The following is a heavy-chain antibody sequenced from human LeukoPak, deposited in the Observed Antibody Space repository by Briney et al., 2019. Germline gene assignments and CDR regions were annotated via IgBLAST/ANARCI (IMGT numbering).Heavy chain of an antibody. CDR1: GFTFSSYS. J-gene: IGHJ5*02. CDR3: ARDLSSSWYNWFDP. CDR2: ISSSSSYI. D-gene: IGHD6-13*01. V-gene: IGHV3-21*01. Sequence: GGSLRLSCAASGFTFSSYSMNWVRQAPGKGLEWVSSISSSSSYIYYADSVKGRFTISRDNAKNSLYLQMNSLRAEDTAVYYCARDLSSSWYNWFDPWGQGTLVTVSS.